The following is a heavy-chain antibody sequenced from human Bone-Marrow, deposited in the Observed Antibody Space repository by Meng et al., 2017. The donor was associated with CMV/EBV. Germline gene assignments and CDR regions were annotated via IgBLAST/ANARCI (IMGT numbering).Heavy chain of an antibody. CDR3: AKEGAGLTGNFDY. D-gene: IGHD1-20*01. CDR2: ISSGGSST. V-gene: IGHV3-23*03. J-gene: IGHJ4*02. Sequence: GEPLKISCAASGFTFSSHWMHWVRQAPGKGLEWVSVISSGGSSTYYADSVKGRFTLSRDTSKNTLYLQMNSLRAEDTAVYYCAKEGAGLTGNFDYWGQGTLVTVSS. CDR1: GFTFSSHW.